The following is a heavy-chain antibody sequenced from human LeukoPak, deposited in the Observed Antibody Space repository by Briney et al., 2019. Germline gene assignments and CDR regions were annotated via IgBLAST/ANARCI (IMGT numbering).Heavy chain of an antibody. Sequence: GGSLRLSCAASGLTFSSYSMNWVRQAPGKGLEWVSSISSSSSYIYYADSVKGRFTISRDNAKNSLYLQMNSLRAEDTAVYYCARASYDILTGYQYYFDYWGQGTLVTVSS. D-gene: IGHD3-9*01. V-gene: IGHV3-21*01. CDR1: GLTFSSYS. CDR2: ISSSSSYI. J-gene: IGHJ4*02. CDR3: ARASYDILTGYQYYFDY.